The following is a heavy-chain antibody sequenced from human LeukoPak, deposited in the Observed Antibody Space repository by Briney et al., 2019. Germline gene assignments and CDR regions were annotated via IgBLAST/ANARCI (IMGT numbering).Heavy chain of an antibody. Sequence: GGSLSLSCAASGFTFSSYAMSWVRQAPGKGREWVSTISDSGGSTYYADSVKGRFTISRDNSRNTLYLQMNSLRAEDTAVYYCAKSQLQLKPDYDYWGQGTLVTVSS. CDR1: GFTFSSYA. V-gene: IGHV3-23*01. J-gene: IGHJ4*02. CDR3: AKSQLQLKPDYDY. CDR2: ISDSGGST. D-gene: IGHD6-6*01.